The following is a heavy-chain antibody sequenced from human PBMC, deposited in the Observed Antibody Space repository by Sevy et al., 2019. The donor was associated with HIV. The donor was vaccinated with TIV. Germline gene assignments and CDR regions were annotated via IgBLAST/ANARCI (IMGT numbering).Heavy chain of an antibody. V-gene: IGHV1-24*01. Sequence: ASVKVSCKASGGTFRSYAINWVRQAPGKGLEWMGGFDPEDGETIYAQKFQGRVTMTEDTSTDTAYMELSSLRSEDTAVYYCATPKYVGYDYESLDIWGQGTMVTVSS. CDR3: ATPKYVGYDYESLDI. CDR1: GGTFRSYA. D-gene: IGHD5-12*01. CDR2: FDPEDGET. J-gene: IGHJ3*02.